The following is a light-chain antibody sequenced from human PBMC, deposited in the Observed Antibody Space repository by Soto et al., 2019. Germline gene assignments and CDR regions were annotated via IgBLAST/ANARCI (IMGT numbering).Light chain of an antibody. V-gene: IGKV3-11*01. Sequence: EVVLTQSPVTLSLSPGERATLSCRASQSFRGLLAWYQQKPGQAPRLLIYDAYNRATGIPPRFSGSGSGTDFTLTISSLEPEDSAVYYCQQYGSSTGTFGRGTKVDIK. CDR3: QQYGSSTGT. J-gene: IGKJ1*01. CDR1: QSFRGL. CDR2: DAY.